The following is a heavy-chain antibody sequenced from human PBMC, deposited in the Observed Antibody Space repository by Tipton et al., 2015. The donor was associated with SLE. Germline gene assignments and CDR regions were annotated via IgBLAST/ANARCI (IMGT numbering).Heavy chain of an antibody. CDR2: IWYDGSNK. CDR1: GFTFSSYG. D-gene: IGHD3-16*01. J-gene: IGHJ4*02. Sequence: SLRLSCAASGFTFSSYGMPWVRQAPGKGLEWVAVIWYDGSNKYYADSVKGRFTISRDNSKNTLYLQMNSLRAEDTAVYYCARDYRVTFGGVIPLDYWGQGTLVTVSS. V-gene: IGHV3-33*01. CDR3: ARDYRVTFGGVIPLDY.